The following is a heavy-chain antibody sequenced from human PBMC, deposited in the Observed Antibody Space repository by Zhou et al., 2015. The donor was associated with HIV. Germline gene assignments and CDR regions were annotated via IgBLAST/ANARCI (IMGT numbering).Heavy chain of an antibody. CDR3: ARDGAFTYGWYYFDY. J-gene: IGHJ4*02. CDR1: GFTFSNYG. Sequence: QVQLVESGGGVFQPGRSLRLSCAASGFTFSNYGMHWVRQAPGKGLEWVAVIWYNGSNKYYGDSVKGRFTISRDNSKNTVYLQMNSLRAEDTAIYYCARDGAFTYGWYYFDYWGQGTPVTVSS. V-gene: IGHV3-33*08. D-gene: IGHD6-19*01. CDR2: IWYNGSNK.